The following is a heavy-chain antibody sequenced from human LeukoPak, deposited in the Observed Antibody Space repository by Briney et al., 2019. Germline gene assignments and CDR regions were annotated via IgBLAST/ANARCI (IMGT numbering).Heavy chain of an antibody. V-gene: IGHV1-69*04. CDR1: GGTFSSYT. CDR3: AKDHGQDYDFLSGYGALNWFDP. J-gene: IGHJ5*02. CDR2: IIPILGIA. Sequence: ASVKVSCKASGGTFSSYTISWVRQAPGQGLEWMGRIIPILGIANYAQKFQGRVTITADKSTSTAYMELSSLRSEDTAVYYCAKDHGQDYDFLSGYGALNWFDPWGQGTLVTVSS. D-gene: IGHD3-3*01.